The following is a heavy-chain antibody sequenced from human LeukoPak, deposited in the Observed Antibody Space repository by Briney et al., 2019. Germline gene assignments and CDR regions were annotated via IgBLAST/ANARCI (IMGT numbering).Heavy chain of an antibody. D-gene: IGHD3-10*01. V-gene: IGHV3-21*01. CDR2: ISGTSTSI. Sequence: GGSLRLSCAASGLNFNTYSMNWIRQAPGKGLEWVSSISGTSTSIYYADSVKGRFTISRDNAKNSVYLQMNSLRVEDTAVYYCAKERDPRNGDFESWGQGTLVTVSS. CDR3: AKERDPRNGDFES. J-gene: IGHJ4*02. CDR1: GLNFNTYS.